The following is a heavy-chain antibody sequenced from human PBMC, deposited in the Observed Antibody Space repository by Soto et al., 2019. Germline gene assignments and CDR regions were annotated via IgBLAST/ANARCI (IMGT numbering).Heavy chain of an antibody. CDR2: INHSGST. V-gene: IGHV4-34*01. D-gene: IGHD4-17*01. Sequence: SETLSLTCAVYGGSFSGYYWSWIRQPPGKGLEWIGEINHSGSTNYNPSLKSRVTISVDTSRNQFSLKLSSVTAADTAVYYCARTTAVTTLGWFDPWGQGTLVTVSS. J-gene: IGHJ5*02. CDR3: ARTTAVTTLGWFDP. CDR1: GGSFSGYY.